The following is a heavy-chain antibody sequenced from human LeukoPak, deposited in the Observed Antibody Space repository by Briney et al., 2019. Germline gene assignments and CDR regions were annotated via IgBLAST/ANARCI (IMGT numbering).Heavy chain of an antibody. CDR3: ARHGGIVVGNDVFDI. J-gene: IGHJ3*02. D-gene: IGHD2-2*01. CDR1: GGSIRSYY. CDR2: IYYGGST. Sequence: SETLSLTCTVSGGSIRSYYWSWIRQPPGKGLEWIGYIYYGGSTNYNPSLKSRGTISVDTSKNQCSLKLSSVTAADTAVYYCARHGGIVVGNDVFDIWGQGTMVTVSS. V-gene: IGHV4-59*08.